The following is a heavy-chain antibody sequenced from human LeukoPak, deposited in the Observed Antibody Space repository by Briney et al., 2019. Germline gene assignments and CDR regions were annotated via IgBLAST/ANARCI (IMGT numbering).Heavy chain of an antibody. CDR2: IYYSGST. Sequence: SETLSLTCTVSGGSINNYYWSWIWQPPGKGLEWIGYIYYSGSTNYNPSLKSRVTISIDTSKNQFSLKLSSVTAADTAVYYCARDPMVRGVIGYYYMDVWGKGTTVTVSS. CDR1: GGSINNYY. J-gene: IGHJ6*03. D-gene: IGHD3-10*01. V-gene: IGHV4-59*12. CDR3: ARDPMVRGVIGYYYMDV.